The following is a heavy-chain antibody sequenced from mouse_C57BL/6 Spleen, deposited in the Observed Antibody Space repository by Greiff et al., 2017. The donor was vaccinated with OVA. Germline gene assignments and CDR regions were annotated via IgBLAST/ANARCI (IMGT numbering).Heavy chain of an antibody. CDR3: ARSYGYDVGYAMDY. V-gene: IGHV1-22*01. Sequence: VQLQQSGPELVKPGASVKMSCKASGYTFTDYNMHWVKQSHGKSLEWIGYINPNNGGTSYNQKFKGKATLTVNKSSSTAYMELRSLTSEDSAVYYCARSYGYDVGYAMDYWGQGTSATVSS. D-gene: IGHD2-2*01. J-gene: IGHJ4*01. CDR1: GYTFTDYN. CDR2: INPNNGGT.